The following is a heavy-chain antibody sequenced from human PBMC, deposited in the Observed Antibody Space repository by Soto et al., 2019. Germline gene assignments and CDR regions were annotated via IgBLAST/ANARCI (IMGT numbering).Heavy chain of an antibody. D-gene: IGHD1-1*01. Sequence: GESLKISGNGSGYSFTSYWIGWVRQMPGKGLEWMGIIYPGDSDTRYSPSFQGQVTISADKSISTAYLQWSSLKASDTAMYYCATISTTGTGTGPRWFDHWGQGTLITVSS. V-gene: IGHV5-51*01. CDR3: ATISTTGTGTGPRWFDH. J-gene: IGHJ5*02. CDR1: GYSFTSYW. CDR2: IYPGDSDT.